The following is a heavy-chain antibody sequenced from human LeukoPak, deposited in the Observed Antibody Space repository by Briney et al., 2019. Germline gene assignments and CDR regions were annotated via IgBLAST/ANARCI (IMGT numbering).Heavy chain of an antibody. Sequence: SETLSLTCTVAGGSIIGYYWSWIRQPPGRGLEWIGYIYYSGNTNNNPSLKSRVTISLDTSKNQFSLKLSSVTAADTAVYYCARGRTFDNWGQGTLVTVSS. V-gene: IGHV4-59*01. CDR1: GGSIIGYY. CDR2: IYYSGNT. CDR3: ARGRTFDN. J-gene: IGHJ4*02.